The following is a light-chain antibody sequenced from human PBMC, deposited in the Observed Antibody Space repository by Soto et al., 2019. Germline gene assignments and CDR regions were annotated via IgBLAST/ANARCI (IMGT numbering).Light chain of an antibody. CDR3: CSYAGSGTVI. Sequence: QSALTQPASVSGSPGQSIAISCTGTSSDVGGYSLVSWYQQYPDKAPKLIIYEDKRRPAGVSDRFSASKSGNTASLTISGLQAEDEADFYCCSYAGSGTVIFGGGTKLTVL. V-gene: IGLV2-23*01. CDR2: EDK. J-gene: IGLJ2*01. CDR1: SSDVGGYSL.